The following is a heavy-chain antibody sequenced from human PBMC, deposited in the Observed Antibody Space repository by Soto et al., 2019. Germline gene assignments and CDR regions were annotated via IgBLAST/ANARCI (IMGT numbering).Heavy chain of an antibody. V-gene: IGHV1-18*01. J-gene: IGHJ4*01. CDR3: ARVGMSTVTTPDH. D-gene: IGHD4-17*01. Sequence: QVQLVQSGAEVKKPGASVKVSCKASGYTFVSYGFNWVRQAPGQGLEWMGWISAYNGNTIYPQKFQDRVTMTTDTSTSTAYMEVRSLSSDDTAVYYCARVGMSTVTTPDHWGQGTLVTVSS. CDR2: ISAYNGNT. CDR1: GYTFVSYG.